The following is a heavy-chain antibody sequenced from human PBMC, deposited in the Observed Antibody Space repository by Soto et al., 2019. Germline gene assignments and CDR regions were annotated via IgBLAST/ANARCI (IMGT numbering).Heavy chain of an antibody. Sequence: GGSLRLSCTVSGFTFSYLSMSWVRQAPGKGLEWVAIIKEDGSEKFYVDSVKGRFTISRDNAKSSLYLQMNSLRAEDTAVYYCARVRPGTCLEYWGQGTLVTVSS. J-gene: IGHJ4*02. CDR2: IKEDGSEK. CDR1: GFTFSYLS. D-gene: IGHD1-1*01. CDR3: ARVRPGTCLEY. V-gene: IGHV3-7*01.